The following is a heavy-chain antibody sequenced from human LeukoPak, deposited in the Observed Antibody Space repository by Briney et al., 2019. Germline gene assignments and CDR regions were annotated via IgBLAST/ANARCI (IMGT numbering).Heavy chain of an antibody. J-gene: IGHJ6*03. Sequence: GGSLRLSCAASGFTFRSYEMNWVRQAPGKGLEWVSYISSSLDSSMYYADSVKGRFTISRDNSKNTLYLQMNSLRAEDTAVYYCARVIAARERAWFGELRLYYYSYIDVWGKGTTVTISS. CDR3: ARVIAARERAWFGELRLYYYSYIDV. CDR2: ISSSLDSSM. D-gene: IGHD3-10*01. CDR1: GFTFRSYE. V-gene: IGHV3-48*03.